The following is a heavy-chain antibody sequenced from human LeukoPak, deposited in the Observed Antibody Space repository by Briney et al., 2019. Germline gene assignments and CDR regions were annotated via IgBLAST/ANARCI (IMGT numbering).Heavy chain of an antibody. CDR3: ASISEVWSGYYTVHHDY. V-gene: IGHV1-2*02. CDR2: INPNSVDT. Sequence: ASVKVSCKTSGYTFTDYYMHWVRQAPGQGLEWMGRINPNSVDTNYAQKFLGRVTMTRDTSISTAYMELSSLTSDDTAVYYCASISEVWSGYYTVHHDYWGQGTLVTVSS. D-gene: IGHD3-3*01. CDR1: GYTFTDYY. J-gene: IGHJ4*02.